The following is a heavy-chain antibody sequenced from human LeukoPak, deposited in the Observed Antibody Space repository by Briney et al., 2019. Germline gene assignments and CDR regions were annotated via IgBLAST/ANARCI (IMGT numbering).Heavy chain of an antibody. CDR1: GFTFSNYA. CDR3: AREVVPAASNWFDP. CDR2: ISYDGSNK. Sequence: GRSLRLSCAASGFTFSNYAIHWVRQAPGKGLEWVAVISYDGSNKFYADSVKGRFTISRDNSKNTMYLQMSSLRAEDTAVYYCAREVVPAASNWFDPWGQGTLVTVSS. J-gene: IGHJ5*02. V-gene: IGHV3-30-3*01. D-gene: IGHD2-2*01.